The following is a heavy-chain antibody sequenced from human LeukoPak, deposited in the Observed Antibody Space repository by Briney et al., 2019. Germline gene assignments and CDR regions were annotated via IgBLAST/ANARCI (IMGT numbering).Heavy chain of an antibody. CDR3: AKDIIPPHSSGSAS. D-gene: IGHD6-19*01. Sequence: GGSLRLSCAASGFTFDDYVMHWVRQPPGKGLEWVSLIGGNGDSTYYADSVKGRFTISRGNSKNSLYLQMNSLRSEDTAFYFCAKDIIPPHSSGSASWGQGTLVTVSS. J-gene: IGHJ5*02. CDR2: IGGNGDST. V-gene: IGHV3-43*02. CDR1: GFTFDDYV.